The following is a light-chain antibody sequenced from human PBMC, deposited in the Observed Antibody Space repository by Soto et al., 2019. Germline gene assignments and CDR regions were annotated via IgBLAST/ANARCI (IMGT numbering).Light chain of an antibody. J-gene: IGKJ1*01. CDR1: QSISSG. CDR2: DAS. CDR3: LQYLTYPWT. Sequence: EIQMTQSPSTLSASVGDRVTITFRASQSISSGLAWYKQKPGKAPTVLIYDASILKSGVPSTFNGNGSGTECALTVSSLHPDDFATYYCLQYLTYPWTFGQGTKVDIK. V-gene: IGKV1-5*01.